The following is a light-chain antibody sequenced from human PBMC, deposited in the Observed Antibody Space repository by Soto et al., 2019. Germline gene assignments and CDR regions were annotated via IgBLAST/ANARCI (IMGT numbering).Light chain of an antibody. CDR3: QQADSLPT. V-gene: IGKV1-12*01. Sequence: DIQVTQSLSFVSASVGDTVTITCRASQDIRQWLAWYQQKPGKAPQLLIYSASSLQSGVPSRFSGSGSGTQFTLTISSLQPEDSATFYCQQADSLPTFGGGTKVEI. CDR1: QDIRQW. CDR2: SAS. J-gene: IGKJ4*01.